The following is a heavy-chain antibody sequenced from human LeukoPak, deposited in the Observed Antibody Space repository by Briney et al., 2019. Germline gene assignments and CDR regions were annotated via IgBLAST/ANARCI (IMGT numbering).Heavy chain of an antibody. CDR2: INPNSGGT. CDR3: ARRLGDSSGYYY. Sequence: ASVKVSCKASGYTFTGYYMHWVRQAPGQGLEWMGRINPNSGGTNYAQKFQGRVTMTRDTSISTAYMELSRLRSDDTAVHYCARRLGDSSGYYYWGQGTLVTVSS. D-gene: IGHD3-22*01. CDR1: GYTFTGYY. J-gene: IGHJ4*02. V-gene: IGHV1-2*06.